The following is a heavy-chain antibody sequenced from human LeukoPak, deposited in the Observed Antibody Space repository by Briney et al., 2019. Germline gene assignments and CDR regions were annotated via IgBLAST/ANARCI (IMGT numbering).Heavy chain of an antibody. CDR2: INHSGST. CDR1: GVSFSGYY. Sequence: SETLSLTCAVYGVSFSGYYWSWIRQPPGKGLEWIGEINHSGSTNYNPSLESRVTISVDTSKNQFSLKLSSVTAADTAVYYCARGQVVVVPAAIGRNYYYYYGMDVWGQGTTVTVSS. V-gene: IGHV4-34*01. D-gene: IGHD2-2*02. J-gene: IGHJ6*02. CDR3: ARGQVVVVPAAIGRNYYYYYGMDV.